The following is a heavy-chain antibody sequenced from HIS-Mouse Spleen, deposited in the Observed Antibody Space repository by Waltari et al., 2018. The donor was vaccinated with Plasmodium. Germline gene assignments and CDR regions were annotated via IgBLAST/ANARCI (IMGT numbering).Heavy chain of an antibody. D-gene: IGHD6-13*01. Sequence: EVQLVESGGGLVQPGGSLSLSCAASGFTFSSYWMSWVRQAPGKGLEWVANIKQDGSEKYYGDSVKGRFTISRDNAKNSLYLQMNSLRAEDTAVYYCASSWYWYFDLWGRGTLGHCLL. CDR1: GFTFSSYW. CDR2: IKQDGSEK. V-gene: IGHV3-7*01. J-gene: IGHJ2*01. CDR3: ASSWYWYFDL.